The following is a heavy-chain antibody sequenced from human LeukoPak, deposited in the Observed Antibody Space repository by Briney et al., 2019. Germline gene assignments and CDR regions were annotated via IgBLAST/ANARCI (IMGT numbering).Heavy chain of an antibody. CDR3: AKAYCSSTSCSVVGYMDV. D-gene: IGHD2-2*01. J-gene: IGHJ6*03. Sequence: PGGSLRLSCAASGFTFSSYAMSWVRQAPGKGLEWVSAISGSGGSTYYADSVKGRFTISRDNSKNTLYLQMNSLRAEDTAVYYCAKAYCSSTSCSVVGYMDVWGKGPRSPSP. CDR1: GFTFSSYA. V-gene: IGHV3-23*01. CDR2: ISGSGGST.